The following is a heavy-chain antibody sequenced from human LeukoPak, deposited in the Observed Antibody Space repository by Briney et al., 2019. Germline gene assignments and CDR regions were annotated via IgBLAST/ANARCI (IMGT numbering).Heavy chain of an antibody. CDR2: IYYSGST. D-gene: IGHD3-9*01. Sequence: KPSETLSLTCTVSGGSFSSYYWSWIRQPPGKGLEWIGYIYYSGSTNYNPSLKSRVTISVDTSKNQFSLKLSSVTAADTAVYYCARTGGVLRYFDWATHPFDYWGQGTLVTVSS. CDR3: ARTGGVLRYFDWATHPFDY. J-gene: IGHJ4*02. CDR1: GGSFSSYY. V-gene: IGHV4-59*01.